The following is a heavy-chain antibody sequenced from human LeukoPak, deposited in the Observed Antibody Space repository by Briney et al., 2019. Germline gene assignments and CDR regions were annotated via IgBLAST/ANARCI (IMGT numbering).Heavy chain of an antibody. CDR3: ARVESSWYIEK. CDR1: AGSISSYC. V-gene: IGHV4-59*01. D-gene: IGHD6-13*01. J-gene: IGHJ4*02. CDR2: ISYSGST. Sequence: SETLSLTCTVSAGSISSYCWSWIRQPPGKGLEWIGYISYSGSTNYNPSLKSRVTISVDTSKNQFSLKLSSVTAADTAVYYCARVESSWYIEKWGQGTLVTVSS.